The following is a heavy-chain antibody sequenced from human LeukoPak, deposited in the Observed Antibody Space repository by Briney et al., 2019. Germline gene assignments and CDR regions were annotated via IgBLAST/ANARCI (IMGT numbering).Heavy chain of an antibody. Sequence: SVKVSCKASGGTFSNYGISWVRQAPGQGLEWMGAIIPIFDTTNYAQKLQGRVTITADKSTSTAYMELSSLRSEDTAVYYCARARYSTGWYWWFDPWGQGALVTVSS. CDR1: GGTFSNYG. D-gene: IGHD6-19*01. CDR3: ARARYSTGWYWWFDP. CDR2: IIPIFDTT. J-gene: IGHJ5*02. V-gene: IGHV1-69*06.